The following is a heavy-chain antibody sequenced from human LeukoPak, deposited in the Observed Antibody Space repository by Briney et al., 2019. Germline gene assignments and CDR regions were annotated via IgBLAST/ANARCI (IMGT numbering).Heavy chain of an antibody. CDR1: GFTFSSYG. Sequence: GGSLRLSCAASGFTFSSYGMSWVRQAPGKGLEWVSAISGSGGSTYYADSVKGRFTISRDNSKNTLYLQMNSLRAEDTAVYYCTNMVRGVISTDYWGQGTLVTVSS. CDR2: ISGSGGST. D-gene: IGHD3-10*01. CDR3: TNMVRGVISTDY. V-gene: IGHV3-23*01. J-gene: IGHJ4*02.